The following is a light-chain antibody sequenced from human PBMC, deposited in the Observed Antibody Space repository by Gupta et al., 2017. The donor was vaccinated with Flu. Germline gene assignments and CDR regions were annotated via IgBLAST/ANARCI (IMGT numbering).Light chain of an antibody. V-gene: IGKV3-20*01. CDR2: NTS. CDR1: QGVGGDN. J-gene: IGKJ4*01. Sequence: ENVLTQSPATLSLSPGEGATLSCRASQGVGGDNLAWYQQRRGQAPRLLIYNTSRRAAGTPDRFSGSGSGTNFTLTISRLEAEDFAVYYCQQYGSSASFGGGTKVEIK. CDR3: QQYGSSAS.